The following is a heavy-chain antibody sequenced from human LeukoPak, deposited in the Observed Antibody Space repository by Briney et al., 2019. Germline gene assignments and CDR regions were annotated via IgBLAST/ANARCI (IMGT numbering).Heavy chain of an antibody. Sequence: NPSETLSLTCTVSGGSISSSSYYWGWIRQPPGKGLEWIGTIYHNGSTSYNPPLKSRVTISVDTSKNQFSLRLNSVIAADTAIYYCAKITTLDYWGQGTLVTVSS. D-gene: IGHD1-1*01. CDR3: AKITTLDY. J-gene: IGHJ4*02. V-gene: IGHV4-39*07. CDR2: IYHNGST. CDR1: GGSISSSSYY.